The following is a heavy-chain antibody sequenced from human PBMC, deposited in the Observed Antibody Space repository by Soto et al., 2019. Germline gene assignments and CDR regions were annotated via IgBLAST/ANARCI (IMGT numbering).Heavy chain of an antibody. CDR2: ISSTTNYI. CDR1: GFTFTRYS. Sequence: VGSLRLSCAASGFTFTRYSMNWVRQAPGKGLEWVSSISSTTNYIYYADSMKGRFTVSRDNAKNSVYLDMNSLSAEDTAVYYCARESEDLTSNFDYWGQGTLVTVSS. V-gene: IGHV3-21*01. J-gene: IGHJ4*02. CDR3: ARESEDLTSNFDY.